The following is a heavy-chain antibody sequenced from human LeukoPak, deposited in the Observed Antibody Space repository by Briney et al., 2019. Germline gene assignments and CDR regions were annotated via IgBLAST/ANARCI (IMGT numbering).Heavy chain of an antibody. CDR2: IYYSGST. J-gene: IGHJ4*02. D-gene: IGHD3-16*01. CDR3: ASPRGELFDY. V-gene: IGHV4-4*02. CDR1: GGSISSSNW. Sequence: SGTLSLTCAVSGGSISSSNWWSWVRQPPGKGLEWIGSIYYSGSTYYNPSLKSRVTISVDTSKNQFSLKLSSVTAADTAVYYCASPRGELFDYWGQGTLVTVSS.